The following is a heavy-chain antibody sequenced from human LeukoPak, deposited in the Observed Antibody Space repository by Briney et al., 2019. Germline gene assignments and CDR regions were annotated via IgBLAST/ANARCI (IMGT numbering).Heavy chain of an antibody. D-gene: IGHD2-21*01. J-gene: IGHJ4*02. CDR3: ARGGIPDY. CDR2: FYTSGTP. V-gene: IGHV4-61*02. Sequence: PSETLSLTCTVSGGSISRGSYHWNWIRQPAGKGLEWIGRFYTSGTPNYNPSLKSRVAILVDTSRNQFSLKLSSVTAADTALYYCARGGIPDYWGQGILVTVSS. CDR1: GGSISRGSYH.